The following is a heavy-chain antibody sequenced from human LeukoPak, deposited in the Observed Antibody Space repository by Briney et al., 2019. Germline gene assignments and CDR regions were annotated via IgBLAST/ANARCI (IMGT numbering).Heavy chain of an antibody. V-gene: IGHV3-64*01. J-gene: IGHJ4*02. CDR2: ISRNGGRS. D-gene: IGHD5-12*01. CDR3: ARVGPWGSGYNSTVFDY. Sequence: GGSLRLSCAASGFTFSSYSMHWVRQAPGKGLEFVSAISRNGGRSYYANSVKGRFTISRDNSKNTLYLQMGSLRAEDMAVYYCARVGPWGSGYNSTVFDYGGKGPLVTVSS. CDR1: GFTFSSYS.